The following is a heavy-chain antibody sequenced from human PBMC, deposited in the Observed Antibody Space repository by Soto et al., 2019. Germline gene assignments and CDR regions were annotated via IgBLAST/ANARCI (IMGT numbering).Heavy chain of an antibody. CDR3: ARRSYYDSSGYPNWFDP. CDR2: IYHSGST. Sequence: SETLSLTCAVSGYSISSGYYWGWIRPPPGKGLEWIGSIYHSGSTYYNPSLKSRVTISVDTSKNQFSLKLSSVTAADTAVYYCARRSYYDSSGYPNWFDPWGQGTLVTVSS. CDR1: GYSISSGYY. J-gene: IGHJ5*02. D-gene: IGHD3-22*01. V-gene: IGHV4-38-2*01.